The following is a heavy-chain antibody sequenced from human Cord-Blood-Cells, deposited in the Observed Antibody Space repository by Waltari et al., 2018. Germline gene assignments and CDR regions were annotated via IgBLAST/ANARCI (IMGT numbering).Heavy chain of an antibody. D-gene: IGHD6-13*01. Sequence: QVQLQESGPGLVKPSETLSLTCAVSVYSISSGYYWGWIRQPPGKGLEWIGSIYHSGSTYYNPSLKSRVTISVDTSKNQFSLKLSSVTAADTAVYYCARLKYSSRSFDYWGQGTLVTVSS. V-gene: IGHV4-38-2*01. CDR1: VYSISSGYY. CDR3: ARLKYSSRSFDY. J-gene: IGHJ4*02. CDR2: IYHSGST.